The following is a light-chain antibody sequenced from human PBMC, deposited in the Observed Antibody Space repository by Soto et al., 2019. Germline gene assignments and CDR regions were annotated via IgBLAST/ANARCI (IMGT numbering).Light chain of an antibody. V-gene: IGKV1-5*03. CDR3: QQYNSYWT. Sequence: DIQMTQSPSTLSASVGDRVTITCRASQSISSSLAWYQQKPGKAPKLLIYKASSLESGVPSRFSGSGSGTEFTITISSVKPDDFATYYCQQYNSYWTFGQGTKVEIK. CDR1: QSISSS. J-gene: IGKJ1*01. CDR2: KAS.